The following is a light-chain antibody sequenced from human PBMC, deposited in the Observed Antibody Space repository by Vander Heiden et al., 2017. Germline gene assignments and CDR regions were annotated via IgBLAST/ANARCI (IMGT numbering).Light chain of an antibody. CDR2: WAS. Sequence: EIVMTQSPDSLAVSLGERATINCKSSQSVLYSSNNKNYLAWYQQKPVQPPKLLIYWASTRESGVPDRFSGSGSGTDFTLTISSLQAEDVAVYYCQQYDSTPQTFGQGTKVEIK. J-gene: IGKJ1*01. CDR1: QSVLYSSNNKNY. V-gene: IGKV4-1*01. CDR3: QQYDSTPQT.